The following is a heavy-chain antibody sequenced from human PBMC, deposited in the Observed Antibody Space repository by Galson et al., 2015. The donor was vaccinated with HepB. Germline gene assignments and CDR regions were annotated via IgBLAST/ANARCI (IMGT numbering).Heavy chain of an antibody. V-gene: IGHV3-15*01. J-gene: IGHJ4*02. CDR3: TPTPLIDYGDTAGY. CDR1: GFTFSNAW. D-gene: IGHD4-17*01. CDR2: IKSKTDGGTT. Sequence: SLRLSCAASGFTFSNAWMSWVRQAPGKGLEWVGRIKSKTDGGTTDYAAPVKGRFTISRDDSKNTLYLQMNSLKTEDTAVYYCTPTPLIDYGDTAGYWGQGTLVTVSS.